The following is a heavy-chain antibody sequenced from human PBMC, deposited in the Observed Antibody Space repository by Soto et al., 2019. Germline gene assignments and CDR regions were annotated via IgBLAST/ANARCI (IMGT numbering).Heavy chain of an antibody. V-gene: IGHV1-3*01. CDR2: NNADNGNT. J-gene: IGHJ3*02. D-gene: IGHD1-26*01. Sequence: QVQLVQSGAEVKKPGASVKVSCKASGYTFTSYAMHWVRQAPGQRLEWMGWNNADNGNTKYSRKFQGRVTIIKDTSASTAYMELSSLRSEDTAVYYCARDSESYFRHAFDIWGQGTMVTVSS. CDR3: ARDSESYFRHAFDI. CDR1: GYTFTSYA.